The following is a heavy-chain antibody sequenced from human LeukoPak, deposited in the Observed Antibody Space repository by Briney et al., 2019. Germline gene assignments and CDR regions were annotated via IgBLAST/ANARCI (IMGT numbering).Heavy chain of an antibody. CDR1: GFTFDDYA. V-gene: IGHV3-23*01. J-gene: IGHJ4*02. CDR3: AKDRTAMAHFDY. Sequence: PGRSLRLSCAASGFTFDDYAMSWVCQAPGKGLEWVSAISGSGGSTYYADSVKGRFTISRDNSKNTLYLQMNSLRAEDTAVYYCAKDRTAMAHFDYWGQGTLVTVSP. CDR2: ISGSGGST. D-gene: IGHD5-18*01.